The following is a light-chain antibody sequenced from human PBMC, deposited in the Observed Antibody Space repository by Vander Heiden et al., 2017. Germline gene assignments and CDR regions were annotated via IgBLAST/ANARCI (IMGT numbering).Light chain of an antibody. CDR1: QSVSSSY. CDR3: QQYGSSPRT. CDR2: GAS. J-gene: IGKJ1*01. V-gene: IGKV3-20*01. Sequence: IVLTQSPRTLSLSPVQRATLSCSASQSVSSSYLAWYQQKPGQAPRLLIYGASSRATGIPDRFSGSGSGTDFTLTINRLEPEDFAVYYCQQYGSSPRTFGQGTKVEIK.